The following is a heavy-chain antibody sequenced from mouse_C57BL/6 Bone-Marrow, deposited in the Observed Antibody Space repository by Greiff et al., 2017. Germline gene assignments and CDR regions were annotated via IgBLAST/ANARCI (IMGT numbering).Heavy chain of an antibody. D-gene: IGHD2-10*01. Sequence: EVKLQESGPGLVKPSQSLSLTCSVTGYSITSGYYWNWIRQFPGNKLEWMGYISYDGSNNYNPSLKNRISITRDTSKNQFFLKLNSVTTEDTATYYCARGTYYVAYWGQGTLVTVSA. CDR3: ARGTYYVAY. J-gene: IGHJ3*01. CDR2: ISYDGSN. CDR1: GYSITSGYY. V-gene: IGHV3-6*01.